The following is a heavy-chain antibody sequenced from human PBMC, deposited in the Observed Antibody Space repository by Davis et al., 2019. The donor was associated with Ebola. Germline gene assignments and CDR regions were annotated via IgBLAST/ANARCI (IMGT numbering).Heavy chain of an antibody. CDR3: ARDGVASRANYFDY. V-gene: IGHV4-38-2*02. J-gene: IGHJ4*02. CDR2: FYHSGST. CDR1: GYSISSGYY. Sequence: PSETLSLTCTVSGYSISSGYYWGWIRQPPGRGLQWIGSFYHSGSTNYNPSLKSRVTISLDTSKNQFSLKLSSVTAADTAVYYCARDGVASRANYFDYWGQGTLVTVSS. D-gene: IGHD6-6*01.